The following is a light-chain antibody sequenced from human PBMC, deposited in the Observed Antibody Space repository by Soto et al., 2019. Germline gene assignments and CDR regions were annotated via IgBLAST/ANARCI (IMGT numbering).Light chain of an antibody. J-gene: IGKJ3*01. CDR2: DAS. CDR1: QDISNY. Sequence: DIQMTQSPSSLSASVGDRVTITCPASQDISNYLNWYQQKPGKAPKLLIYDASNLETGVPSRFSGSGSGTDFTFTISSLQPEDIATYYCQQYDNLPFTVGPGTKVDIK. CDR3: QQYDNLPFT. V-gene: IGKV1-33*01.